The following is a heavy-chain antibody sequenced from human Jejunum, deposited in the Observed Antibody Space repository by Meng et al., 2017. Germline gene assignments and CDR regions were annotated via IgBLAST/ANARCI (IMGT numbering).Heavy chain of an antibody. CDR3: ARSATYRWELLDY. Sequence: GESLKISCVASGFTFSSHQMNWVRQAPGKGLEWVSYISNSGNIIYADSVRGRFTISRDNAQNSVYLQMNSLRVEDTSVYYCARSATYRWELLDYWGQGALVTVSS. CDR1: GFTFSSHQ. D-gene: IGHD4-23*01. J-gene: IGHJ4*02. V-gene: IGHV3-48*03. CDR2: ISNSGNII.